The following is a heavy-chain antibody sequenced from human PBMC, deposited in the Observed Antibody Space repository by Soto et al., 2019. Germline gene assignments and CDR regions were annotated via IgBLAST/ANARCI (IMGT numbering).Heavy chain of an antibody. V-gene: IGHV6-1*01. CDR3: AKEGGNHSYSYAMDV. J-gene: IGHJ6*04. Sequence: QVLLQQSGPGLVKPSQTLSLTCAISGDSVSSSSTAWSWIRQSPSRGLEWLGRTFYRSKWYYDYALSVKGRIPINPDTSKNQFSLQLNSVTPEDAAVYYCAKEGGNHSYSYAMDVWGKGTTVTVSS. CDR2: TFYRSKWYY. D-gene: IGHD1-26*01. CDR1: GDSVSSSSTA.